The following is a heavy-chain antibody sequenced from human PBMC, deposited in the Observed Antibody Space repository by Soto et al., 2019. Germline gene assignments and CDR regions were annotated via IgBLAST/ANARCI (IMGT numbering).Heavy chain of an antibody. J-gene: IGHJ5*02. CDR2: IYYSGST. Sequence: QLQLQESGPGLVKPSETLSLTRTVSGGSISSSSYYWGWIRQPPGKGLEWIGSIYYSGSTYYNPSLKSRVTISVHTSKIPFSLNLRSVPSAHTAVYYCARPAPYGDYLEFDPWGQGPLVTVSS. V-gene: IGHV4-39*01. D-gene: IGHD4-17*01. CDR3: ARPAPYGDYLEFDP. CDR1: GGSISSSSYY.